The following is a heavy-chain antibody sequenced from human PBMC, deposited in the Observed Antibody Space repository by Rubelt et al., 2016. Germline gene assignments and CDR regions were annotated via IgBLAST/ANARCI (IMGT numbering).Heavy chain of an antibody. J-gene: IGHJ4*02. V-gene: IGHV1-69*04. CDR2: IIPILGMA. CDR1: GGTFSSYA. CDR3: ARDLSGWELLGY. Sequence: QVQLVQSGAEVKKPGSSVKVSCKASGGTFSSYAISWVRQAPGQGLEWMGRIIPILGMANFGPMFQGRVTITADKSTSTAYMELSSLRSEDTAVYYCARDLSGWELLGYWGQGTLVTVSS. D-gene: IGHD1-26*01.